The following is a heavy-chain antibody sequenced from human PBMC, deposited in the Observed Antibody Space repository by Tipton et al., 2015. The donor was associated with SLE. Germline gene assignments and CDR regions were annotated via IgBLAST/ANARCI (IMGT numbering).Heavy chain of an antibody. CDR2: INHSGTT. Sequence: TLSLTCAVYGGSFSGYYWSWIRQAPGKGLEWIGEINHSGTTKYNPSLKSRVTISEDMSKNQFSLKLSSVTAADTAVYYCARVGLVVAANFDYWGQGILVTVSS. CDR3: ARVGLVVAANFDY. D-gene: IGHD2-15*01. J-gene: IGHJ4*02. V-gene: IGHV4-34*01. CDR1: GGSFSGYY.